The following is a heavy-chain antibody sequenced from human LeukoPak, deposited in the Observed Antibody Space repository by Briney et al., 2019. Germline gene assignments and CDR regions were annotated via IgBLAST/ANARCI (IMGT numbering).Heavy chain of an antibody. V-gene: IGHV3-21*01. CDR2: ISSSSSYI. D-gene: IGHD3-22*01. CDR1: GFIFSSYN. J-gene: IGHJ4*02. Sequence: GGSLRLFCGASGFIFSSYNMNWLRQARGEGLEWVSSISSSSSYIYYADSVKGRFTISRDNAKNSLYLQMNSLRAEDTAVYYCARDGYYYDSSGYVDYWGQGTLVTVSS. CDR3: ARDGYYYDSSGYVDY.